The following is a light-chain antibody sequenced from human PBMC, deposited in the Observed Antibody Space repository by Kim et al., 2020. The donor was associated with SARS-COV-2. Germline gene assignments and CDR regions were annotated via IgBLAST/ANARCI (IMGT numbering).Light chain of an antibody. Sequence: ASVGDKITSTCRASRKIDDWVAWYQQKPGRAPKLLIYKASTLKSGVPSTFSGSGSGTEFTLTTSSLQPDDFATYYCQQYRSYPWTFGQGTKVDIK. CDR1: RKIDDW. J-gene: IGKJ1*01. CDR2: KAS. V-gene: IGKV1-5*03. CDR3: QQYRSYPWT.